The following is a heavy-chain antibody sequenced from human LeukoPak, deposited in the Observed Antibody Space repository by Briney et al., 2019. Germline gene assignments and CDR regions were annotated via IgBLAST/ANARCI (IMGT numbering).Heavy chain of an antibody. CDR1: GFTFSSYG. CDR2: IWYDGSNK. Sequence: GGSLRLSCAASGFTFSSYGMHWLRQAPGKGLEWVAVIWYDGSNKYYADSVKGRFTISRDNFKNTLSLQMNSLRAEDTAVYYCAPQRGYAFDIWGQRTMVTVSS. V-gene: IGHV3-33*01. CDR3: APQRGYAFDI. J-gene: IGHJ3*02.